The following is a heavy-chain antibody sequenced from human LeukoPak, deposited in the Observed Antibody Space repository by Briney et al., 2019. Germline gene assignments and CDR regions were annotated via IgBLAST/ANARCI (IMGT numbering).Heavy chain of an antibody. D-gene: IGHD1-26*01. V-gene: IGHV4-59*08. CDR3: ARHPFATPFDY. CDR2: IYHTGDT. Sequence: SGTLSLTCSVSGVSVSGYYWSWIRQPPRRGLEWIGYIYHTGDTNCNPSLKSRVTVSLETSKNQISLRLRSVTAADTAVYYCARHPFATPFDYWGQGTLVTVSS. J-gene: IGHJ4*02. CDR1: GVSVSGYY.